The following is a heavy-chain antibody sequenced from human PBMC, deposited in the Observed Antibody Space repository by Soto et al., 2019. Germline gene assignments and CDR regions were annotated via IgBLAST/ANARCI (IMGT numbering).Heavy chain of an antibody. CDR2: ISWDGGST. V-gene: IGHV3-43D*03. CDR1: GFTFDDYA. D-gene: IGHD6-13*01. J-gene: IGHJ6*02. CDR3: AKDTFDGVAAAGIDYYYGMDV. Sequence: LTCAASGFTFDDYAMHWVRQAPGKGLEWVSLISWDGGSTYYADSVKGRFTISRDNSKNSLYLQMNSLRAEDTALYYCAKDTFDGVAAAGIDYYYGMDVWGQGTTVTVSS.